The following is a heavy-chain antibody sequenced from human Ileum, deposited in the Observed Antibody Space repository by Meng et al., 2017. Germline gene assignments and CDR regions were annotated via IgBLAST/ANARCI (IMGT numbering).Heavy chain of an antibody. CDR3: ATSNDRDVYYLGY. D-gene: IGHD3-22*01. J-gene: IGHJ4*02. CDR2: IFQSGRT. CDR1: GTW. V-gene: IGHV4-4*02. Sequence: QVQLQGSGPRLVKPSGPLSLTCAVSGTWWSWVRQPPGKGLEWIGEIFQSGRTNYNPSLKSRVTISIDKSKSQISLQLSAVTAADTAVYSCATSNDRDVYYLGYWGQGTLVTVSS.